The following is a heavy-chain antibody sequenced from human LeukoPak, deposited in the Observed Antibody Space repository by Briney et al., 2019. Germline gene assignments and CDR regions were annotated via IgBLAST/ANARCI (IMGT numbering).Heavy chain of an antibody. J-gene: IGHJ4*02. CDR3: VRGNYGSGGPY. CDR1: GLTFSKYW. Sequence: GGSLRLSCSASGLTFSKYWMHWVRQPPGEGLEWVAGINPDGSEKHFVDSVKGRFTISRDNAKNSLYLQMNSLRAEDTAVYYCVRGNYGSGGPYWGQGTLVTVSS. D-gene: IGHD3-10*01. CDR2: INPDGSEK. V-gene: IGHV3-7*01.